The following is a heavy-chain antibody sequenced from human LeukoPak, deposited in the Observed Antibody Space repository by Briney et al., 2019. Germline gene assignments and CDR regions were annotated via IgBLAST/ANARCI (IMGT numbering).Heavy chain of an antibody. CDR1: GVSIRGYY. D-gene: IGHD4-11*01. CDR2: IYASGST. V-gene: IGHV4-4*07. J-gene: IGHJ5*02. CDR3: ARDLSVTTWFDP. Sequence: SETLSLTCAVSGVSIRGYYWSWIRQPAGKGLEWIGRIYASGSTTYNPSLKSRVTMSVDTSKNQFSLKLSSVTAADTGVYYCARDLSVTTWFDPWGQGTLVIVSS.